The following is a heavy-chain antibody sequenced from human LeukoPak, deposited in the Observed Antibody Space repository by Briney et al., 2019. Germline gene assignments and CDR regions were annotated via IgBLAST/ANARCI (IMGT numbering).Heavy chain of an antibody. D-gene: IGHD6-13*01. CDR2: ISWSGDNT. J-gene: IGHJ4*02. CDR3: ARDVGSWPFDY. V-gene: IGHV3-23*01. CDR1: GFTFATYV. Sequence: GGSLRLSCAASGFTFATYVMTWVRQAPGKGLEWVSSISWSGDNTHYADSVKGRFTISRDNSKKTLCLQMNSLRAEDTAMYYCARDVGSWPFDYWSQGTLVTVSA.